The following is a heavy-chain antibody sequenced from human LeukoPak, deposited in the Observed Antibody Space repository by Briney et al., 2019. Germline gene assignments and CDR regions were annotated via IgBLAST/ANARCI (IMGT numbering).Heavy chain of an antibody. V-gene: IGHV3-23*01. D-gene: IGHD2-15*01. CDR1: GFTFRDYA. J-gene: IGHJ4*02. CDR3: AKDRRCSGGSCYPDY. Sequence: GGSLRLSCAASGFTFRDYAMSWVRQTPGKGLEWVSAINGRGDSTYYPDSVRGRFTISRDNSKNTLHLQMNSLRAEDTAVYYCAKDRRCSGGSCYPDYWGQGTLVTVSS. CDR2: INGRGDST.